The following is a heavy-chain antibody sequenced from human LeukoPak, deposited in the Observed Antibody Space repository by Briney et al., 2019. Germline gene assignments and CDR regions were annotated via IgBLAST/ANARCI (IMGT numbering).Heavy chain of an antibody. Sequence: SVKVSCKASGYTFTSYGISWVRQAPGQGLEWMGGIIPIFGTANYAQKFQGRVTITADESTSTAYMELSSLRSEDTAVYYCASRIAAAGRSEENWFDPWGQGTLVTVSS. CDR2: IIPIFGTA. J-gene: IGHJ5*02. CDR3: ASRIAAAGRSEENWFDP. V-gene: IGHV1-69*13. D-gene: IGHD6-13*01. CDR1: GYTFTSYG.